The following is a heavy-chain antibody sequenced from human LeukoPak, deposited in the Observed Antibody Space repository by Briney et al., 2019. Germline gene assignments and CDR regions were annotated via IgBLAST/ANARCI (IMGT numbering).Heavy chain of an antibody. D-gene: IGHD6-13*01. CDR2: ISYDGSNK. V-gene: IGHV3-30*18. J-gene: IGHJ4*02. CDR1: GFIVSSDF. CDR3: AKDFSSSWSFDY. Sequence: GGSLRLSCAASGFIVSSDFMNWVRQAPGKGLEWVAVISYDGSNKYYADSVKGRFTISRDNSKNTLYLQMNSLRAEDTAVYYCAKDFSSSWSFDYWGQGTLVTVSS.